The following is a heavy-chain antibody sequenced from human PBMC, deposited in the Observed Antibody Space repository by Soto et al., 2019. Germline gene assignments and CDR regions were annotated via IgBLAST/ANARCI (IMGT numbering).Heavy chain of an antibody. D-gene: IGHD3-22*01. CDR2: INAGNGNT. J-gene: IGHJ4*02. Sequence: QVQLVQSGAEVKKPGASVKVSCKASGYTFTSYAMHWVRQAPGQRLEWMGWINAGNGNTKYSQNFQGRVTITRDTXXXXXXXXXXXXXXXXXXVXFCAXXRYDNSGYFDYFDNWGQGTLVTVSS. CDR1: GYTFTSYA. CDR3: AXXRYDNSGYFDYFDN. V-gene: IGHV1-3*01.